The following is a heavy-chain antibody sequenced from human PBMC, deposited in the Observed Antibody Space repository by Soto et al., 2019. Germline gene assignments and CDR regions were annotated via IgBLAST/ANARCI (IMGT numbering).Heavy chain of an antibody. CDR2: ISTSSSGVI. CDR3: AREKVALDY. V-gene: IGHV3-48*01. D-gene: IGHD5-12*01. Sequence: EVQLVESGGHLVQPGGSLRLSCAASGFTFSSYSMNWVRQAPGKGLEWVSYISTSSSGVIYYADSVKGRFTISRDDAKNSLDLQMSSLRADDTAVYYCAREKVALDYWGQGTLVTVSS. CDR1: GFTFSSYS. J-gene: IGHJ4*02.